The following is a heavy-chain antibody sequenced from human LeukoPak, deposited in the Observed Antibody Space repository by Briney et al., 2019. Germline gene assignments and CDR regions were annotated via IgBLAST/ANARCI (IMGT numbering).Heavy chain of an antibody. J-gene: IGHJ4*02. D-gene: IGHD2-2*01. CDR1: GFTFSSYA. V-gene: IGHV3-23*01. Sequence: GGSLRLSCAASGFTFSSYAMSWVRQAPGKGLEWVSAISGSGGSTYYADSVKGRFTISRDNSKNTLYLQMNSLRAEDAAVYYCAKVRGPAASVNYLDYWGQGTLVTVSS. CDR2: ISGSGGST. CDR3: AKVRGPAASVNYLDY.